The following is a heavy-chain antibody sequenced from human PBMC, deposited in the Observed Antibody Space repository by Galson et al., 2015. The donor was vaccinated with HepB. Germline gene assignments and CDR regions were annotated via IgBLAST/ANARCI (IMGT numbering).Heavy chain of an antibody. D-gene: IGHD3-22*01. CDR2: ISYDGSNK. Sequence: SLRLSCAASGFTFSSYGMHWVRQAPGKGLEWVAVISYDGSNKYYADSVKGRFTISRDNSKNTLYLQMNSLRAEDTAVYYCAKVHDSSGYYAGPHDAFDIWGQGTMVTVSS. CDR3: AKVHDSSGYYAGPHDAFDI. J-gene: IGHJ3*02. V-gene: IGHV3-30*18. CDR1: GFTFSSYG.